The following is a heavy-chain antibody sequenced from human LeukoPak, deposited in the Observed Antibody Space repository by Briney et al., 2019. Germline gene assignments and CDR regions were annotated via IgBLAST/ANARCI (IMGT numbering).Heavy chain of an antibody. CDR1: GGSFSGYY. CDR2: INHSGST. CDR3: AREKFGELLYY. D-gene: IGHD3-10*01. Sequence: PSETPSLTCAVYGGSFSGYYWSWIRQPPGKRLEWIGEINHSGSTNYNPSLKSRVTISVDTSKNQFSLKLSSVTAADTAVYYCAREKFGELLYYWGQGTLVTVSS. J-gene: IGHJ4*02. V-gene: IGHV4-34*01.